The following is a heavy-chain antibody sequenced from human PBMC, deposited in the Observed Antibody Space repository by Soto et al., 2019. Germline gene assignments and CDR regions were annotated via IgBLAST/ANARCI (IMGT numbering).Heavy chain of an antibody. CDR1: GFTFSSYA. CDR3: ARDRQWLQGPPNDY. CDR2: ISYDGSNK. D-gene: IGHD5-12*01. Sequence: QVQLVESGGGVVQPGRSLRLSCAASGFTFSSYAMHWVRQAPGKGLEWVAVISYDGSNKYYADSVKGRFTISRDNSKNTQDLQMNSLRAEDTAVYYCARDRQWLQGPPNDYWGQGTLVTVSS. V-gene: IGHV3-30-3*01. J-gene: IGHJ4*02.